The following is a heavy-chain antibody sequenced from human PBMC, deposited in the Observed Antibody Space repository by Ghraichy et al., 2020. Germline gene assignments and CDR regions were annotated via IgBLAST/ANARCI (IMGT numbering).Heavy chain of an antibody. V-gene: IGHV4-31*01. D-gene: IGHD3-16*02. CDR3: ATSLITSVGVLAN. CDR2: IYRRGST. Sequence: SETLSLTCTVSGGSISSGDFYWSWIRQFPGKGLEWIAYIYRRGSTHYNPSLKSLRTISLDTPKNQFSLILTAVSAADTAVYYCATSLITSVGVLANWGQGTLVTVSS. J-gene: IGHJ4*02. CDR1: GGSISSGDFY.